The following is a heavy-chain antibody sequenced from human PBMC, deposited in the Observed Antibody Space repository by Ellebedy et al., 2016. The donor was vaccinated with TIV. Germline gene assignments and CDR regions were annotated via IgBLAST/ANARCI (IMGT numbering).Heavy chain of an antibody. CDR3: ARINYYYGMDV. Sequence: TLSLTXTVSGGSISSGGYYWSWIRQPPGKALEWLARIDWDDDKFYSTSLKTRLTISKDTSKNQVVLTMTNMDPVDTATYYCARINYYYGMDVWGQGTTVTVSS. CDR2: IDWDDDK. CDR1: GGSISSGGYY. J-gene: IGHJ6*02. V-gene: IGHV2-70*16.